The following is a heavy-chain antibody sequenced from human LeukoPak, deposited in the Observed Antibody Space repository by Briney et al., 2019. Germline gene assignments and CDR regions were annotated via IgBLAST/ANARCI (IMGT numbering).Heavy chain of an antibody. CDR3: AIVGEALDY. CDR1: GYTFTGYN. Sequence: ASVKGSCKASGYTFTGYNMHWVRQVPGQGLEWMGWINPNSGDTNYAQNFQGRVTMTRDTSISTAYMELNRLRSDDTAVYYCAIVGEALDYWGQGTLVTVSS. CDR2: INPNSGDT. D-gene: IGHD4-17*01. V-gene: IGHV1-2*02. J-gene: IGHJ4*02.